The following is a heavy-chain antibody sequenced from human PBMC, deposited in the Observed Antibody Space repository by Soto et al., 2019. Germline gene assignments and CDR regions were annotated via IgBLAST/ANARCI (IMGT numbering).Heavy chain of an antibody. CDR1: GYTFTGYY. J-gene: IGHJ6*02. Sequence: ASVKVSCKASGYTFTGYYMHWVRQAPGQGLEWMGWINPNSGGTNYAQKFQGRVTMTRDTSISTASMELSRLRSDDTAVYYCARDRSPIAAAGRGYYYYGMDVWGQGTTVTVSS. CDR3: ARDRSPIAAAGRGYYYYGMDV. CDR2: INPNSGGT. D-gene: IGHD6-13*01. V-gene: IGHV1-2*02.